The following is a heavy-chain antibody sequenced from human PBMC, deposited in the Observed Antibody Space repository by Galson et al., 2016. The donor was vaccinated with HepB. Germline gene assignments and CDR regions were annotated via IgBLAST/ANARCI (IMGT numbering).Heavy chain of an antibody. CDR2: INPSGGST. CDR3: AREAYNSWYDY. J-gene: IGHJ4*02. D-gene: IGHD6-13*01. V-gene: IGHV1-46*01. Sequence: SVKVSCKASGHTFTSYYMHWVRQAPGQGLEWMGIINPSGGSTSYAQKFQGRVTMSVDTSKNQFSLMLSSVTAADTAMYYCAREAYNSWYDYWGQGTLVTVSS. CDR1: GHTFTSYY.